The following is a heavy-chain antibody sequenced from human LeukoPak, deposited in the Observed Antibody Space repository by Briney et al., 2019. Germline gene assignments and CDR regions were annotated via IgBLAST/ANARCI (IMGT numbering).Heavy chain of an antibody. V-gene: IGHV4-34*01. CDR2: INHSGST. J-gene: IGHJ5*02. CDR1: GGSLSGYY. Sequence: SETLSLTCAVYGGSLSGYYWSWIRQPPGKGLGWIGEINHSGSTNYNPSLKSRVTISVDTSKNQFSLKLSSVTAADTAVYYCARDPSIYYDYVWGSYRLQNWFDPWGQGTLVTVSS. D-gene: IGHD3-16*02. CDR3: ARDPSIYYDYVWGSYRLQNWFDP.